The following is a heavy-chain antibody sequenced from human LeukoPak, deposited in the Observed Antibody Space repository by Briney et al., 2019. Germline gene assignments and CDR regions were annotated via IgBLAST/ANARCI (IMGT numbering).Heavy chain of an antibody. CDR3: AKDLRSSADSKMGAADY. J-gene: IGHJ4*02. CDR1: GFTFSRYW. D-gene: IGHD1-26*01. CDR2: IKQDGSEK. Sequence: GGSLRLSCAASGFTFSRYWMSWVRQAPGKGLEWVATIKQDGSEKHYVDSVKGRFTISRDNAKNSLYLQMNSLRAEDTAVYYCAKDLRSSADSKMGAADYWGQGTLVTVSS. V-gene: IGHV3-7*01.